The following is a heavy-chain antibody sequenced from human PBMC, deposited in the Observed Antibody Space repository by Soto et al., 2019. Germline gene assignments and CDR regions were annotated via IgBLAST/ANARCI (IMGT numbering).Heavy chain of an antibody. CDR3: AKGGKGFGGVIVAEYHGMDV. CDR1: GFTFDDYA. CDR2: ISWNSGSI. D-gene: IGHD3-16*02. V-gene: IGHV3-9*01. J-gene: IGHJ6*02. Sequence: EVQLVESGGGLVQPGRSLRLSCAASGFTFDDYAMHWVRQAPGKGLEWVSGISWNSGSIGYADSVKGRFTISRDNAKKSLYLQLNSLRAEDSALYYCAKGGKGFGGVIVAEYHGMDVWGQGTTVTVSS.